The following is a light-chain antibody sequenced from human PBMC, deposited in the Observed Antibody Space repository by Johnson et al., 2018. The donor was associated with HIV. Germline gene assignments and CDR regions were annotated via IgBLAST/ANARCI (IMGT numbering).Light chain of an antibody. V-gene: IGLV1-51*01. CDR2: DNN. J-gene: IGLJ1*01. CDR3: GTWASSLSAEV. CDR1: SSNIGNNY. Sequence: QSVLTQPPSVSAAPGQKVTISCSGSSSNIGNNYVSWYQQLPGTAPKLLIYDNNKRPSGIPDRFSGSKSGTSATLGITGLQTGDEADYYCGTWASSLSAEVCGSGTKVT.